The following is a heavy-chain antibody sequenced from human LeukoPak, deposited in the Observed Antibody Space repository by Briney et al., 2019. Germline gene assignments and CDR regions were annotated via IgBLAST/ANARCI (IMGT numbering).Heavy chain of an antibody. Sequence: TPSETLSLTCTVSGGSISRTSYYWDWIRQPPGKGLEWIGNVFDSGSTHYNPSLKSRVTISVDTSKNQFSLRLSSVTAADTAVYYCARDGLVSGWGGFNPWGQGTLVTVSS. CDR1: GGSISRTSYY. J-gene: IGHJ5*02. D-gene: IGHD6-19*01. CDR2: VFDSGST. CDR3: ARDGLVSGWGGFNP. V-gene: IGHV4-39*07.